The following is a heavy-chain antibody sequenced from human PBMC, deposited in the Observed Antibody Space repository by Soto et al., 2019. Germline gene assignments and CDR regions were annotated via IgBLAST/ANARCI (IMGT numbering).Heavy chain of an antibody. D-gene: IGHD4-17*01. CDR3: AREYGCNSGTFDY. CDR1: GGSFSGYY. J-gene: IGHJ4*02. V-gene: IGHV4-34*01. Sequence: QVQLQQWGAGLLKPSETLSLTCAVYGGSFSGYYWCWIRQPPGKGLEWIGEINHSGSTNYNPSLKSRVTISVDTAKNQVSLNLSSVTAADTAVYYCAREYGCNSGTFDYWGQGTLVTVSS. CDR2: INHSGST.